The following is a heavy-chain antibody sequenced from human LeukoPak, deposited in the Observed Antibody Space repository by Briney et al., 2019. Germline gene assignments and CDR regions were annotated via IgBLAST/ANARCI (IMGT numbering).Heavy chain of an antibody. CDR1: GFTFSNYA. J-gene: IGHJ4*02. V-gene: IGHV3-64*02. CDR3: ARESRPFNFGYYFDL. CDR2: INSDGSST. Sequence: PGGSLRLSCVASGFTFSNYAIHWVRQAPGKGLECVSAINSDGSSTNYADSVKGRFIISRDNSENTLYLQMGSLRAEDMAIYYCARESRPFNFGYYFDLWGQGSLVTVS. D-gene: IGHD3-10*01.